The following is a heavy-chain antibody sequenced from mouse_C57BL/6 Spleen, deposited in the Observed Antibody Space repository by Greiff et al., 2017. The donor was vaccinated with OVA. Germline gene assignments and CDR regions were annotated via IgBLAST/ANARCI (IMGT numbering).Heavy chain of an antibody. CDR3: ARNYGSSYIAMDY. D-gene: IGHD1-1*01. V-gene: IGHV1-50*01. J-gene: IGHJ4*01. CDR1: GYTFTSYW. CDR2: IDPSDSYT. Sequence: QVQLQQPGAELVKPGASVKLSCKASGYTFTSYWMQWVKQRPGQGLEWIGEIDPSDSYTNYNQKFKGKATLTVDTSSSTAYMPLSSLTSEDSAVYYCARNYGSSYIAMDYWGQGTSVTVS.